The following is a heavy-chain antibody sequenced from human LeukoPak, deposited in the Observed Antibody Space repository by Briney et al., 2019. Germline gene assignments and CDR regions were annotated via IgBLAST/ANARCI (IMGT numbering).Heavy chain of an antibody. J-gene: IGHJ4*02. CDR2: ISGSGDST. D-gene: IGHD2-15*01. CDR1: GFTFSRYG. CDR3: ARDPSFYCSGGSCHSRYYFDD. V-gene: IGHV3-23*01. Sequence: GGSLRLSCAASGFTFSRYGMSWVRQAPVKGLEWVSAISGSGDSTYHADSVKGRFTISRDNSKNTLYLQMNSLRAEDTALYYCARDPSFYCSGGSCHSRYYFDDWGQGTLVTVSS.